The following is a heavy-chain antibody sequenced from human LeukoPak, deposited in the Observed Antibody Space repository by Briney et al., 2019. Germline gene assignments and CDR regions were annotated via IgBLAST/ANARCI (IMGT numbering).Heavy chain of an antibody. CDR1: GFIVSSNY. J-gene: IGHJ4*02. CDR3: ARVSGWSKISY. V-gene: IGHV3-53*01. CDR2: IYSGGST. Sequence: PGGSLRLSCAASGFIVSSNYMSWVRQAPGKGLEWVSVIYSGGSTYYADSVKGRFTISRDNSKNTLYLQMNSLRAEDTAVYYCARVSGWSKISYWGQGTLVTVSS. D-gene: IGHD6-19*01.